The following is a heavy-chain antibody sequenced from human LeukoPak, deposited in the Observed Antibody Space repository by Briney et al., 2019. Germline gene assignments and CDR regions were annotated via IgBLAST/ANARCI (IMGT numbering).Heavy chain of an antibody. V-gene: IGHV3-30-3*01. CDR1: GFTFSGYA. CDR3: ARGPDSYNSHFDY. CDR2: IYYDGSKK. Sequence: GGSLRLSCVASGFTFSGYAMHWVRQAPGKGLEWVAVIYYDGSKKYYADSVEGRFTISRDNSKNTLYLHMKSLRVEDTAVYYCARGPDSYNSHFDYWGQGTLVTVSS. D-gene: IGHD5-24*01. J-gene: IGHJ4*02.